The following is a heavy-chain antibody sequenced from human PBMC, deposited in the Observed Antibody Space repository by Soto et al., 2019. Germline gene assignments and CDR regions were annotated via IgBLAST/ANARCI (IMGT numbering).Heavy chain of an antibody. V-gene: IGHV6-1*01. CDR2: TYYRSKWYN. Sequence: SQTLSLTCVISGDSVSSNSAAWNWIRQSPSRGLEWLGRTYYRSKWYNDYAVSVKSRITINPDTSKNQFSLQLNSVTPEDTAVYYCARVGGSSWSGHMDVWGQGTTVTVSS. CDR3: ARVGGSSWSGHMDV. J-gene: IGHJ6*02. D-gene: IGHD6-13*01. CDR1: GDSVSSNSAA.